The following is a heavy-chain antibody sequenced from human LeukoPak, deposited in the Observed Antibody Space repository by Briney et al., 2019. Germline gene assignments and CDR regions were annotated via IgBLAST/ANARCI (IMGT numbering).Heavy chain of an antibody. CDR1: GFIFSRFW. Sequence: GGSLRLSCAASGFIFSRFWMHWVRQAPGKGLVCVSRINPDGRSTAYADSVKGRFTSSRDNAKNTLELQMNSLRAEDTAVYYCVTGSYLGPFDYWGQGTLVTVSS. CDR2: INPDGRST. CDR3: VTGSYLGPFDY. D-gene: IGHD1-26*01. J-gene: IGHJ4*02. V-gene: IGHV3-74*01.